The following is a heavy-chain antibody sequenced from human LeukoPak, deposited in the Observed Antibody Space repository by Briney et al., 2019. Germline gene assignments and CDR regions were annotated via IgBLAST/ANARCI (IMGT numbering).Heavy chain of an antibody. CDR2: IDWDDDK. CDR3: ARNRGMYYYDSSGYYYSYYYCMDV. CDR1: GFSLSTSGMC. D-gene: IGHD3-22*01. Sequence: SGPALVKPTQTLTLTCTFSGFSLSTSGMCVSWIRQPPGKALEWLARIDWDDDKYYSTSLKTRLTISKDTSKNQVVLTMTNMDPVDTATYYCARNRGMYYYDSSGYYYSYYYCMDVWGKGTTVTVSS. J-gene: IGHJ6*03. V-gene: IGHV2-70*11.